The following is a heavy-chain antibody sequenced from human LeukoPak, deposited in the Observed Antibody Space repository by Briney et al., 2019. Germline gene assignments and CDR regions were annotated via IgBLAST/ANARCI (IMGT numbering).Heavy chain of an antibody. CDR2: INPNSGGT. CDR1: GYTFTGYY. CDR3: ARDLRPIYDSSGHYYFDY. J-gene: IGHJ4*02. D-gene: IGHD3-22*01. Sequence: ASVKVSCKASGYTFTGYYMHWVRQAPGQGLEWMGWINPNSGGTNYAQKFQGRVTMTRDMSTSTVYMELSSLRSEDTAVYYCARDLRPIYDSSGHYYFDYWGQGTLVTVSS. V-gene: IGHV1-2*02.